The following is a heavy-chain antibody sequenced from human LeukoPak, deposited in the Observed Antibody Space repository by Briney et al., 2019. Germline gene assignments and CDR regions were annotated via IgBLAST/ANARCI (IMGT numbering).Heavy chain of an antibody. V-gene: IGHV4-34*01. CDR1: GGSFSGYY. Sequence: SETLSLTCAVYGGSFSGYYWSWIRQPPGKGLEWIGEINHSGSTNYNPSLKSRVTISVDTSKNQFSLKLSSVTAADTAVYYCARVIGSRWLQFLGFDYWGQGTLVTVSS. CDR3: ARVIGSRWLQFLGFDY. D-gene: IGHD5-12*01. J-gene: IGHJ4*02. CDR2: INHSGST.